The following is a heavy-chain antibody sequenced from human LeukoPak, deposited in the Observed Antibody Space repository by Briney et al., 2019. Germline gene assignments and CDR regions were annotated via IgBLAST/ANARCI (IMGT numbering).Heavy chain of an antibody. V-gene: IGHV1-2*02. J-gene: IGHJ5*02. Sequence: GASVKVSCKASGYTFTDYYMHWVRQAPGQGLEWMGWINPNSGGTNYAQKFQGRVTMTGDTSISTAYMELSSLRSDDTAVYYCARMHYYDSSGLNWFDPWGQGTLVTVSS. CDR1: GYTFTDYY. D-gene: IGHD3-22*01. CDR2: INPNSGGT. CDR3: ARMHYYDSSGLNWFDP.